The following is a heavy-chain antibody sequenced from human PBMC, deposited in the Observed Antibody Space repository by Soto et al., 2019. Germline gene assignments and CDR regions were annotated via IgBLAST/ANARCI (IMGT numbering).Heavy chain of an antibody. J-gene: IGHJ4*02. CDR3: AKGASTTVFAFNDY. D-gene: IGHD4-17*01. CDR2: ISWNSGNL. CDR1: GFTFDDYA. V-gene: IGHV3-9*01. Sequence: DVQLVESGGGLVQPGRSLRLSCAASGFTFDDYAMHWVRQSPGKGLEWVSSISWNSGNLGYADSVKGRFTISRDNAKNSLYLQMNSLRGEDTALYYCAKGASTTVFAFNDYWGQGTLVTVSS.